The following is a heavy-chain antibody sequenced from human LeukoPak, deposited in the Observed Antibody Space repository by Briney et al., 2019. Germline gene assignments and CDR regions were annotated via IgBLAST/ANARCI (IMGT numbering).Heavy chain of an antibody. CDR3: ARAGDTAMVIEY. D-gene: IGHD5-18*01. CDR2: IKPSGGST. J-gene: IGHJ4*02. Sequence: ASVKVSCKASGYTFNSYYMHWVRQAPGQGLEWMGIIKPSGGSTSHAQKFQGRVTMTRDTSTSTVYMELSSLRSEDTAVYYCARAGDTAMVIEYWGQGTLVTISS. V-gene: IGHV1-46*02. CDR1: GYTFNSYY.